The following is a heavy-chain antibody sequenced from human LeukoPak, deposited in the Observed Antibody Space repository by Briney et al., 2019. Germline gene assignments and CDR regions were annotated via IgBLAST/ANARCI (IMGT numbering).Heavy chain of an antibody. Sequence: SETLSLTCTVSGGSISSYYWSWIRQPPGKGLEWIGYIYYSGSTNYNPSLKSRVTISVDTSKNQFSLKLSSVTAADTAVYYCASTTRGYSYGSRYYYYGMVVWGQGTTVTVSS. V-gene: IGHV4-59*01. CDR2: IYYSGST. CDR3: ASTTRGYSYGSRYYYYGMVV. CDR1: GGSISSYY. D-gene: IGHD5-18*01. J-gene: IGHJ6*02.